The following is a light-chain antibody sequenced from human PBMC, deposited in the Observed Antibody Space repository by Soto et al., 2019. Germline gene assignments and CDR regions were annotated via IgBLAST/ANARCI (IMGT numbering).Light chain of an antibody. V-gene: IGKV3-15*01. CDR3: QQYNNWPPLFT. J-gene: IGKJ3*01. CDR1: QSVNSN. CDR2: GAS. Sequence: EIVMTQSPATLSVSPGERATLSCRASQSVNSNLTWYQQKPGQAPRLLIYGASTRATGVPARFSGSGSGTEFTLTISSLQSEDFAFYYCQQYNNWPPLFTFGPGTKVDIK.